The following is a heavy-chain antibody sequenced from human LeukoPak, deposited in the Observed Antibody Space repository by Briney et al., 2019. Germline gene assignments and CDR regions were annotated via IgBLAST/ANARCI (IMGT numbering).Heavy chain of an antibody. Sequence: ASVKVSCKASGGTFSSYATSWVRQAPGQGLEWMGGIIPIFRTANYAQKFQGRVTVTADESTSTAYMELSSLRSEDTAVYYCARGGRPEWELLSHLDYWGQGTLVTVSS. D-gene: IGHD1-26*01. CDR2: IIPIFRTA. CDR1: GGTFSSYA. J-gene: IGHJ4*02. V-gene: IGHV1-69*01. CDR3: ARGGRPEWELLSHLDY.